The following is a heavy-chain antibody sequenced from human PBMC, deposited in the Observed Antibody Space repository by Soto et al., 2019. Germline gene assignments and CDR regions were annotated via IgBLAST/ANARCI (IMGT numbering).Heavy chain of an antibody. V-gene: IGHV3-66*01. Sequence: EVQLVESGGGLVQPGGSLRLSCAASGLTVSSNYMSWVRQAPGKGLAWVSGMYSGGSTYYADSVKCRFIISRDNYKKALYLQMDSLRVEDTAVYYCARDSSLRQPLCYGMDVWGQGTTVTVSS. CDR1: GLTVSSNY. CDR2: MYSGGST. D-gene: IGHD2-2*01. CDR3: ARDSSLRQPLCYGMDV. J-gene: IGHJ6*02.